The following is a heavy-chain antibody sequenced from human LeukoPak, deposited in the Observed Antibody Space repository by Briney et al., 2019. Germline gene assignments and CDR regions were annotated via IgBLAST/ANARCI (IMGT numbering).Heavy chain of an antibody. J-gene: IGHJ5*02. CDR3: AISTYSSSPS. V-gene: IGHV3-7*01. CDR2: ISQDESNK. D-gene: IGHD6-6*01. CDR1: GFTFSDYW. Sequence: PGGSLRLSCATSGFTFSDYWMIWVRQAPGKGLEWVANISQDESNKYYVGTVEGRFTISRDDAKNSLYLQMNSLRAEDTAMYYCAISTYSSSPSWGQGTLVTVSS.